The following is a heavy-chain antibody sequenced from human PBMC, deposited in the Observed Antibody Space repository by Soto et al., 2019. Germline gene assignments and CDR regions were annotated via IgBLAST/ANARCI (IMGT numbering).Heavy chain of an antibody. D-gene: IGHD5-18*01. V-gene: IGHV1-69*12. J-gene: IGHJ4*02. CDR1: GGTFNNYA. Sequence: QVQLVQSGAAVKKPGSSVKVSCKASGGTFNNYAISWVRQAPGQGLEWMGGIIPIFGTATYAQKFQGRVTITADESTSTAYMEVNGLRSEDTAVYYCARDLMERGYSYGDYWGQGTLVTVSS. CDR2: IIPIFGTA. CDR3: ARDLMERGYSYGDY.